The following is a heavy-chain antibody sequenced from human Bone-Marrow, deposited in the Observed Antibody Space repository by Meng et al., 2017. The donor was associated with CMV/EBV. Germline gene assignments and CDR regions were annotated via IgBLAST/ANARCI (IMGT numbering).Heavy chain of an antibody. CDR2: ISYHGKNE. Sequence: GGSLRLSCVASGFTFDSYAIHWVRQAPGKGLEWVAVISYHGKNEDYADSVKGRFTISRDNSKNTLYLQMNSLRAEDTAVYYCARGWTGDYWGQGTLVTVSS. CDR1: GFTFDSYA. J-gene: IGHJ4*02. D-gene: IGHD2-15*01. CDR3: ARGWTGDY. V-gene: IGHV3-30*14.